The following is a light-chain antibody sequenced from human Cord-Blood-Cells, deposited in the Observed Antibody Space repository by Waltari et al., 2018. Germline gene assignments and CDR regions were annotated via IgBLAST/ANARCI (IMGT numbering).Light chain of an antibody. J-gene: IGLJ3*02. CDR3: SSYTSSSNWV. CDR2: DVS. CDR1: SSDVGGYNY. V-gene: IGLV2-14*01. Sequence: QSALTQPASVSGSPGQSITISCTGTSSDVGGYNYVSWYQQPPGKAPKLMIYDVSKRPSGVSNRFSGSKSGNTASLTISGLHAEDEADYYCSSYTSSSNWVFGGGTKLTVL.